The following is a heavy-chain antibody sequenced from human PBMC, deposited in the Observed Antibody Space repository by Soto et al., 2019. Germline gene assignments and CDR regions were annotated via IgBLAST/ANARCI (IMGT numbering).Heavy chain of an antibody. CDR1: GGSISSSNW. CDR2: IYHSGST. CDR3: ARVGVKVGIAARRAFGY. Sequence: SETLSLTCAVSGGSISSSNWWSGVRQPPGKGLEWIGEIYHSGSTNYNPSLKSRVTISVDKSKNQFSLKLSSVTAADTAVYYCARVGVKVGIAARRAFGYWGQGTLVTV. J-gene: IGHJ4*02. D-gene: IGHD6-6*01. V-gene: IGHV4-4*02.